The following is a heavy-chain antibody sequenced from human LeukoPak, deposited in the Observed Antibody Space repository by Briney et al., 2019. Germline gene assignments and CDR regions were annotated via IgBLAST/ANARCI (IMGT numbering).Heavy chain of an antibody. J-gene: IGHJ6*03. CDR2: IYYSGGT. CDR3: ARYYPDANYYYYYMDV. CDR1: GGSISSSSYY. V-gene: IGHV4-39*07. D-gene: IGHD3-10*01. Sequence: SETLSLTCTVSGGSISSSSYYWGWIRQPPGKGLEWIGRIYYSGGTYDNPSPKSRITISVDTSKNQFSLKLSSVTAADTAVYYCARYYPDANYYYYYMDVWGKGTTVTVSS.